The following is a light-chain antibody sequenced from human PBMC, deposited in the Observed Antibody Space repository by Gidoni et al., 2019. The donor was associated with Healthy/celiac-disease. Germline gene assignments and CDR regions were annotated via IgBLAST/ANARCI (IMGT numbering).Light chain of an antibody. CDR1: QSVSSSY. V-gene: IGKV3-20*01. CDR2: GAS. Sequence: IVLTPSPGTLSLSPGKRATLPCRASQSVSSSYLAWYQQKPGQAPRLLIYGASSRATGIPDRFSGSGSGTDFTLTISRLEPEDLAVYYCQQYGSSPTTFGGGTKVEIK. J-gene: IGKJ4*01. CDR3: QQYGSSPTT.